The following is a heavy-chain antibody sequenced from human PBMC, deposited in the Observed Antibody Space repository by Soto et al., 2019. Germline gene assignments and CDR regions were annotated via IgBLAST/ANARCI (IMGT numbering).Heavy chain of an antibody. V-gene: IGHV4-34*01. CDR2: IYYSGST. CDR3: ARTLGYCSGGSCGRFDY. Sequence: TSETLSLTCAVYGGSFSGYYWSWIRQPPGKGLEWIGSIYYSGSTYYNPSLKSRVTISVDTSKNQFSLKLSSVTAADTAVYYCARTLGYCSGGSCGRFDYWGQGTLVTVSS. J-gene: IGHJ4*02. D-gene: IGHD2-15*01. CDR1: GGSFSGYY.